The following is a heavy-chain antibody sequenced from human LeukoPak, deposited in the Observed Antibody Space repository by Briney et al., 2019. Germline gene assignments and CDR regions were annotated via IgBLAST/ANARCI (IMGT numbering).Heavy chain of an antibody. J-gene: IGHJ4*02. Sequence: ASVKVSCKASGYTFTSYYMHWVRQAPGQGREWMGIISPSGGSTSYAQKFQGRVTMTRDTSTSTVYMEPSSLRSEDTAVYYCAREGGGNSDFSMEYYFDYWGQGTLVTVSS. CDR3: AREGGGNSDFSMEYYFDY. CDR1: GYTFTSYY. D-gene: IGHD4-23*01. CDR2: ISPSGGST. V-gene: IGHV1-46*01.